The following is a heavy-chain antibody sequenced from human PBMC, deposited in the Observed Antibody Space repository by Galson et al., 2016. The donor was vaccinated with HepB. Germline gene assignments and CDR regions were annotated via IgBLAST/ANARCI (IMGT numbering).Heavy chain of an antibody. CDR1: GFNFNGFA. CDR2: ITWNSNNI. Sequence: SPRLSCAASGFNFNGFAMHWVRQVPGKGLEWVSAITWNSNNIQYADSVKGRFTISRDNAKNSLYLQMNSLSPDNTAFYYCTKGLPYGTTWVGAFDCWGQGVLVTVSS. J-gene: IGHJ4*02. D-gene: IGHD3-10*01. V-gene: IGHV3-9*01. CDR3: TKGLPYGTTWVGAFDC.